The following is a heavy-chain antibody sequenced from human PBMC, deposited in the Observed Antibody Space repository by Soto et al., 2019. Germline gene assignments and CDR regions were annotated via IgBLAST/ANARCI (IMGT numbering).Heavy chain of an antibody. CDR3: ARDRLGEIYYYYGMDV. V-gene: IGHV3-30-3*01. CDR2: ISYDGSNK. D-gene: IGHD5-12*01. CDR1: GFTFSSYA. J-gene: IGHJ6*02. Sequence: PGGSLRLSCAASGFTFSSYAMSWVRQAPGKGLEWVAVISYDGSNKYYADSVKGRFTISRDNSKNTLYLQMNSLRAEDTAVYYCARDRLGEIYYYYGMDVWGQGTTVTVSS.